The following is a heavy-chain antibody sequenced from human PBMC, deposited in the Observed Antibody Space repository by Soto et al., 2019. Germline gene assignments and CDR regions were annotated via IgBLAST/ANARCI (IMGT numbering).Heavy chain of an antibody. CDR1: GGSVSSYSAA. D-gene: IGHD3-10*01. CDR2: TYYRSRWYN. CDR3: AKDPEGSGFSPYGLDV. V-gene: IGHV6-1*01. J-gene: IGHJ6*02. Sequence: SQTLSLTCAISGGSVSSYSAAWNWIRQSPSRGLEWLGRTYYRSRWYNDYADSVKGRLTISRDNSKNTLYLQMNSLRAEDTAVYYCAKDPEGSGFSPYGLDVWGQGTTVTVSS.